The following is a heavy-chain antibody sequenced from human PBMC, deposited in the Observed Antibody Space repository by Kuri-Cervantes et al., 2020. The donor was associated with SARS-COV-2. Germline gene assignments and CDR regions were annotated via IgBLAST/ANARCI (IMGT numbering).Heavy chain of an antibody. CDR2: IIPILGIA. D-gene: IGHD6-13*01. CDR3: AREYSSSWHARPDYYYGMDV. J-gene: IGHJ6*02. Sequence: SVKVSCKASGGTFSSYAISWVRQAPGQGLEWMGRIIPILGIANYAQKFQGRVTITADKSTSTAYMELSSLRSEDTAVYYCAREYSSSWHARPDYYYGMDVWGQGTTVTVSS. CDR1: GGTFSSYA. V-gene: IGHV1-69*04.